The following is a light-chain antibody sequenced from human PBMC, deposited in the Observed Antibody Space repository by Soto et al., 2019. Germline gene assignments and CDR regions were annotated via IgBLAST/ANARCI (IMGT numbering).Light chain of an antibody. CDR1: SSDIGHYNY. J-gene: IGLJ1*01. CDR3: CSYASGYTHV. CDR2: DVI. V-gene: IGLV2-11*01. Sequence: QSALTQPRSVSGSPGQSVTISCTGTSSDIGHYNYVSWYQQHPGKAPKLMIYDVIKRPSGVPDRFSGSKSGNTASLTIYGLQAEDEADYYCCSYASGYTHVFGTGTKVTVL.